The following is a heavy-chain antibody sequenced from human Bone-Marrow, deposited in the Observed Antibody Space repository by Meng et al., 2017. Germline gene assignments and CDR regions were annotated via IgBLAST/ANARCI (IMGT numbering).Heavy chain of an antibody. D-gene: IGHD3-22*01. V-gene: IGHV4-34*01. Sequence: QVRLQQGGAGLLKPSETLSLTCAVYGGSFSGYYWSWIRQPPGKGLEWIGEINHSGSTNYNPSLKSRVAISVDTSKNQFSLKLSSVTAADTAVYYCARDNTMIGSFDYWGQGTLVTVSS. CDR2: INHSGST. CDR1: GGSFSGYY. J-gene: IGHJ4*02. CDR3: ARDNTMIGSFDY.